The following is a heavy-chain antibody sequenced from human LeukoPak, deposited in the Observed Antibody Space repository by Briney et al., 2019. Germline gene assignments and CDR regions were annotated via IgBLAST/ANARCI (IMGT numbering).Heavy chain of an antibody. V-gene: IGHV3-30-3*01. Sequence: GGSLRLSCAASGFTFSSYAMHWVRQAPGKGLEWVAVISYDGSKKYYADSVKGRFTISRDNSKNTLYLQMNSLRAEDTAVYYCARDSPPYYYDSSGWFPGDYWGQGTLVTVSS. J-gene: IGHJ4*02. D-gene: IGHD3-22*01. CDR3: ARDSPPYYYDSSGWFPGDY. CDR2: ISYDGSKK. CDR1: GFTFSSYA.